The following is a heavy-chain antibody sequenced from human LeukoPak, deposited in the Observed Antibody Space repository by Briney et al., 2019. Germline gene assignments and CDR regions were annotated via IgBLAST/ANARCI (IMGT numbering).Heavy chain of an antibody. CDR3: ARSTAMVTTGAFDY. D-gene: IGHD5-18*01. CDR2: IIPILGIA. V-gene: IGHV1-69*02. CDR1: GGAFSSHT. Sequence: ASAKVSCKASGGAFSSHTISWVRQAPGQGLEWMGRIIPILGIAKDAQKFQGRVTITADKSTSTVYMELSSLRSEDTAVYYCARSTAMVTTGAFDYWGQGTLVTVSS. J-gene: IGHJ4*02.